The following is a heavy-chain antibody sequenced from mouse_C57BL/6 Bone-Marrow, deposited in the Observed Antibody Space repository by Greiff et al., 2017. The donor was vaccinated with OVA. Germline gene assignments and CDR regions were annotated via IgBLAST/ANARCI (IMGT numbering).Heavy chain of an antibody. J-gene: IGHJ4*01. CDR2: INSDGGST. V-gene: IGHV5-2*01. CDR1: EYEFPSHD. CDR3: ESPSRVTTRYYAMDY. Sequence: EVQVVESGGGLVQPGESLKLSCESNEYEFPSHDMSWVRKTPEKRLELVAAINSDGGSTYYPDTMERRFIISRDNTKKTLYLQMSRLRSEDTALYYCESPSRVTTRYYAMDYWGQGTSVTVSA. D-gene: IGHD2-5*01.